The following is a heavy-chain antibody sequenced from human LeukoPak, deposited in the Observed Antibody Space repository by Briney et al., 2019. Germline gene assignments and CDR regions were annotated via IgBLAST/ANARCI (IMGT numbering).Heavy chain of an antibody. V-gene: IGHV1-2*02. J-gene: IGHJ6*02. CDR3: ARDGSTGTTYYYYYGMDV. Sequence: ASVKVSCKASGYIFTGYYMHWVRQAPGQGLEWMGWINPNSGGTNYAQKFQGRVTMTRDTSISTAYMELSRLRSDDTAVYYCARDGSTGTTYYYYYGMDVWGQGTTVTVSS. CDR1: GYIFTGYY. D-gene: IGHD1-7*01. CDR2: INPNSGGT.